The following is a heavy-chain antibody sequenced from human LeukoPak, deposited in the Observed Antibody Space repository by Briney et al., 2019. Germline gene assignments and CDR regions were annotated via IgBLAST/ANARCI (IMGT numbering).Heavy chain of an antibody. V-gene: IGHV1-2*02. CDR2: INPNNGDT. J-gene: IGHJ4*02. Sequence: ASVKVSCKASGYTFTGYYMHWVRQAPGQGLEWMGWINPNNGDTNYEQNFQGRVTMTRDTSISTAYMELNALRSDDMAMYYCARGPIMMREVSYDYWGQGTLVTVSS. CDR3: ARGPIMMREVSYDY. CDR1: GYTFTGYY. D-gene: IGHD3-16*01.